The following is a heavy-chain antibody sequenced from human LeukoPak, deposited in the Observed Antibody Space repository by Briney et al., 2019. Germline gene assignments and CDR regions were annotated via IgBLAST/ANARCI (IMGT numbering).Heavy chain of an antibody. J-gene: IGHJ4*02. CDR2: INSDGSST. CDR3: ARGPTFAAPSFDY. D-gene: IGHD3-3*01. Sequence: GGSLRLSCAASGFTFSSYWMHWVRQAPGKGLVWVSRINSDGSSTSYADSVKGRFTISRDNAKNTLYLQMSSLRAEDTAVYYCARGPTFAAPSFDYWGQGTLVTVSS. V-gene: IGHV3-74*01. CDR1: GFTFSSYW.